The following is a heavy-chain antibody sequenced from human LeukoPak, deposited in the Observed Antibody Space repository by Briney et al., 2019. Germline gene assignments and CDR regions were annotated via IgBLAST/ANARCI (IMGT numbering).Heavy chain of an antibody. CDR3: ARAQVPIVVVPAAIDY. Sequence: SYDGSNKYYADSVKGRFTISRDNSKNTLYLQMNSLRAEDTAVYYCARAQVPIVVVPAAIDYWGQGTLVTVSS. J-gene: IGHJ4*02. V-gene: IGHV3-30-3*01. D-gene: IGHD2-2*01. CDR2: SYDGSNK.